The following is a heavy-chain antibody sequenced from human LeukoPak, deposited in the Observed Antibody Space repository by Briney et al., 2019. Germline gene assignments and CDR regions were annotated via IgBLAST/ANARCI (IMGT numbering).Heavy chain of an antibody. V-gene: IGHV4-59*08. D-gene: IGHD2/OR15-2a*01. CDR3: AGHHPRNTVDF. J-gene: IGHJ4*02. Sequence: PSETLSLTCTVSGGSISSYYWSWLRQPPGKGLEWIAYLSDIGSINYNPSLKSRVTISLDTSKNQFSLKLSSVTAADTAVYYCAGHHPRNTVDFWGQGTLVTVSS. CDR1: GGSISSYY. CDR2: LSDIGSI.